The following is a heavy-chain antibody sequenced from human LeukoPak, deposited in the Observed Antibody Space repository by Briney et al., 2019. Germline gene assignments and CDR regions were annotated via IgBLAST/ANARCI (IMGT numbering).Heavy chain of an antibody. CDR1: GGSISSSSYY. D-gene: IGHD6-13*01. Sequence: PSETLSLTCTVSGGSISSSSYYWGWIRQPPGKGLEWIGSIYYSGSTYYNPSLKSRVTISVDTSKNQFSLKLSSVTAADTAVYYCARRSRGYREWGHWGQGTLVTVSS. CDR2: IYYSGST. CDR3: ARRSRGYREWGH. J-gene: IGHJ4*02. V-gene: IGHV4-39*01.